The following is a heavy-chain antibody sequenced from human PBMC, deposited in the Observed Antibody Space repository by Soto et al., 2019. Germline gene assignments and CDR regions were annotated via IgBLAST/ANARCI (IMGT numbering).Heavy chain of an antibody. Sequence: PSETLSLTCAVYGGSFSGYYWSWIRQPPGKGLEWIGEINHSGSTNYNPSLKSRVTISVDTSKNQFSLKLSSVTAADTAVYYCARGRSTPDAFDIWGQGTMVTVSS. V-gene: IGHV4-34*01. CDR1: GGSFSGYY. CDR2: INHSGST. J-gene: IGHJ3*02. CDR3: ARGRSTPDAFDI.